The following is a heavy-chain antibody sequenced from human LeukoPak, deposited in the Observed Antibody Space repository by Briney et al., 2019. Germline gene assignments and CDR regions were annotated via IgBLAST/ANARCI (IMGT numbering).Heavy chain of an antibody. CDR3: ARTPTTVTRSWFDP. V-gene: IGHV3-33*01. CDR2: IWYDGGHK. Sequence: GGSLRLSCAASGFTFSSYAMHWGRAAPGKGLGWVAGIWYDGGHKYYAASVKGRFTISRDKSKNTLYLQMHSLRAEDTAVYYCARTPTTVTRSWFDPWGQGTLVTVSS. D-gene: IGHD4-11*01. J-gene: IGHJ5*02. CDR1: GFTFSSYA.